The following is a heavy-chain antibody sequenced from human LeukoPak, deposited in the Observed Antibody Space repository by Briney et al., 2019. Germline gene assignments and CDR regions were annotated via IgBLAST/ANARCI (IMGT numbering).Heavy chain of an antibody. D-gene: IGHD5-18*01. CDR2: IYYSGST. CDR1: GGSISSGGYY. J-gene: IGHJ4*02. CDR3: ARDTAMAPLHFDY. Sequence: SETLSLTCAVSGGSISSGGYYWSWIRQHPGKGLEWIGYIYYSGSTYYNPSLKSRVTISVDTSKNQFSLKLSSVTAADTAVYCCARDTAMAPLHFDYWGQGTLVTVSS. V-gene: IGHV4-31*11.